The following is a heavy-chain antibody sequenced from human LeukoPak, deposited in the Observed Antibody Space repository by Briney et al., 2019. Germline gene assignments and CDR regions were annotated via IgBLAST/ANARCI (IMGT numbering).Heavy chain of an antibody. V-gene: IGHV3-48*04. Sequence: RTGGSLRLSCAASGFTFSSYWMNWIRQAPGKGLEWVSYISYSGSIIYSADSVKGRFTISRDNAKNSLDLQMNSLRAEDTAIYYCARMAGRWESRVYHYYYYMDVWGNGTTVTVSS. CDR1: GFTFSSYW. CDR2: ISYSGSII. J-gene: IGHJ6*03. D-gene: IGHD5-24*01. CDR3: ARMAGRWESRVYHYYYYMDV.